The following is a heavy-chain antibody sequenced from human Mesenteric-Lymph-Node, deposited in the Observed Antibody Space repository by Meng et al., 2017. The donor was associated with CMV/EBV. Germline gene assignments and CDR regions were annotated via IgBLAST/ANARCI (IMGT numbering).Heavy chain of an antibody. CDR2: INAGNGNT. Sequence: YAMHWVRQAHGQRLEWMGWINAGNGNTKYSQKFQGRVTITRDTSASTAYMELSSLRSEDTAVYYCARDRMDVLRYFDWLLFSEGLDYWGQGTLVTVSS. CDR1: YA. V-gene: IGHV1-3*01. D-gene: IGHD3-9*01. CDR3: ARDRMDVLRYFDWLLFSEGLDY. J-gene: IGHJ4*02.